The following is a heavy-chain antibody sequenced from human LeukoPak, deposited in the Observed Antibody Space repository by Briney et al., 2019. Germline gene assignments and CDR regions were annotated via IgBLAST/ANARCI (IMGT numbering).Heavy chain of an antibody. CDR2: IRYDGTEE. V-gene: IGHV3-30*02. J-gene: IGHJ4*02. Sequence: GGSLRLSCVASGFTFSTYGMYWVRKAPGKGLEWVAFIRYDGTEEDYADSVKGRFTISRDNSKNTMYLVTNSLRLEDTAVYYCAKVGWGWYQIDYWGQGTLVTVS. CDR1: GFTFSTYG. CDR3: AKVGWGWYQIDY. D-gene: IGHD6-19*01.